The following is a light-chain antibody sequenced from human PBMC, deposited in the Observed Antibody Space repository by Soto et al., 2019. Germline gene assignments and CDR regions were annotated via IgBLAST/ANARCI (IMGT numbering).Light chain of an antibody. Sequence: QSALTQPASVSGSPGQSLTISCTGTSSDVGGYNYVSWYQQHPGKAPKLMIYEVSNRPSGVSNRFSGSKSDNTASLTISGLQAEDEAHYYCNSYTSSSTHVVFGGGTKLTVL. V-gene: IGLV2-14*01. CDR3: NSYTSSSTHVV. CDR1: SSDVGGYNY. CDR2: EVS. J-gene: IGLJ2*01.